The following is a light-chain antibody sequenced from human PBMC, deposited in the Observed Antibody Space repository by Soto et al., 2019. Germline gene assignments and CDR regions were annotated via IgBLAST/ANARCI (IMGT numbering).Light chain of an antibody. CDR1: SSDVGNYNY. J-gene: IGLJ2*01. CDR3: SSFSTGSSYVI. Sequence: QSALTQPASVSGSPGQSITISCTGTSSDVGNYNYVSWYQEHPGKAPRLIIYQVTNRPSGVSNRFSGSKSGHTASLTISGLQAEEEADYYCSSFSTGSSYVIFGGGTKLTVL. CDR2: QVT. V-gene: IGLV2-14*01.